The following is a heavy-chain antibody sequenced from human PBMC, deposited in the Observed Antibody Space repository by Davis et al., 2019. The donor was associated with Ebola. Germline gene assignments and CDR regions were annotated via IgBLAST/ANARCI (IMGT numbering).Heavy chain of an antibody. D-gene: IGHD2-2*01. J-gene: IGHJ5*02. CDR1: GYTFTSYY. CDR3: ATARIVVVPAAMFEGYWFDP. CDR2: INPSGGST. Sequence: ASVKVSCKASGYTFTSYYMHWVRQAPGQGLEWMGIINPSGGSTSYAQKFQGRVTMTRDTSTSTVYMELSSLRSEDTAVYYCATARIVVVPAAMFEGYWFDPWGQGTLVTVSS. V-gene: IGHV1-46*01.